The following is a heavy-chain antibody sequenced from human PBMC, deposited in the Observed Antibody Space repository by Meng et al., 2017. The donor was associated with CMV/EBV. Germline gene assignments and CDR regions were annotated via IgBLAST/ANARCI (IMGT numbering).Heavy chain of an antibody. V-gene: IGHV4-59*01. CDR3: ARDLPFGFLERLDY. Sequence: SETLSLTCTVSGGSISSYYWSWIRQPPGKGLEWIGYIYYSGSTNYNPSLKSRVTISVDTSKNQFSLKLSSVTAADTAVYYCARDLPFGFLERLDYWGQGTLVTVSS. CDR2: IYYSGST. D-gene: IGHD3-3*01. CDR1: GGSISSYY. J-gene: IGHJ4*02.